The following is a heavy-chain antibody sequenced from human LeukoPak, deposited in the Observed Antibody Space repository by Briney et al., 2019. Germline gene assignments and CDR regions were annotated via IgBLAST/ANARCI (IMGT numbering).Heavy chain of an antibody. D-gene: IGHD1-26*01. J-gene: IGHJ6*03. CDR2: ISYDGSNK. V-gene: IGHV3-30-3*01. Sequence: GGSLRLSCAASGFTFSSYAMHWVRQAPGKGLEWVAVISYDGSNKYYADSVKGRFTISRDNAKNSLYLQMNSLRAEDTAVYYCARAPSSSSFHPDLIVGATVYYYYYMDVRGKGTTVTVSS. CDR3: ARAPSSSSFHPDLIVGATVYYYYYMDV. CDR1: GFTFSSYA.